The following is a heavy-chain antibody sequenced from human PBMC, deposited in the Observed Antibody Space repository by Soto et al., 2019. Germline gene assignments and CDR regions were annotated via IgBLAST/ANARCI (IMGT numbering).Heavy chain of an antibody. Sequence: GPLRLSCLASVFICRSYAMHWVRQAPGKGLEWVAVITYDGANGYYADSVRGRFAISRDNSKSTLFLQMNSLRPEDTAVYYCARAFSGSYPNFDYWGQGTLVTVSS. CDR1: VFICRSYA. CDR2: ITYDGANG. D-gene: IGHD1-26*01. J-gene: IGHJ4*02. V-gene: IGHV3-30*09. CDR3: ARAFSGSYPNFDY.